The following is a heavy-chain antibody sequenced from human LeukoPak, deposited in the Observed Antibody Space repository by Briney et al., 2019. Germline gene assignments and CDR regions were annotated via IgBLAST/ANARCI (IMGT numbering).Heavy chain of an antibody. CDR3: ARGLTSYYDFWSGPSGGHNWFDP. CDR1: GGSFSGYY. J-gene: IGHJ5*02. V-gene: IGHV4-34*01. CDR2: INHSGST. D-gene: IGHD3-3*01. Sequence: PSETLSLTCAVYGGSFSGYYWSWIRQPPGKGLEWIGEINHSGSTNYNPSLKSRVTISVDTSKNQFSLKLSSVTAADTAVYYCARGLTSYYDFWSGPSGGHNWFDPWGQGTLVTVSS.